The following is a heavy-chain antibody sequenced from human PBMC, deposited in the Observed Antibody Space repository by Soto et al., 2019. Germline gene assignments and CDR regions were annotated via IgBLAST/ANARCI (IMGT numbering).Heavy chain of an antibody. V-gene: IGHV4-39*01. CDR2: IYYSGST. D-gene: IGHD2-2*02. Sequence: SDTLSLTCTVSGGSISSSSYYWGWIRQPPGKGLEWIGSIYYSGSTYYNPSLKSRVTISVDTSKNQFSLKLSSVTAADTAVYYCARHGGRYCSSTSCYRRNWFDPWGQGTLVTVSS. J-gene: IGHJ5*02. CDR1: GGSISSSSYY. CDR3: ARHGGRYCSSTSCYRRNWFDP.